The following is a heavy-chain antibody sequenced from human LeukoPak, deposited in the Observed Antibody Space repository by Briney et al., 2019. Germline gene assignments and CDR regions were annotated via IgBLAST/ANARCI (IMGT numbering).Heavy chain of an antibody. J-gene: IGHJ4*02. CDR3: ARGGPPKRRLQYDFDY. CDR1: GFTFSSYS. CDR2: ISSSSSYI. D-gene: IGHD5-24*01. Sequence: TGGSLRLSCAASGFTFSSYSMNWVRQAPGKGLEWVSSISSSSSYIYYADSVKGRFTISRDNAKNSLYLQMNSLRAEDTAVYYCARGGPPKRRLQYDFDYWGQGTLVTVSS. V-gene: IGHV3-21*01.